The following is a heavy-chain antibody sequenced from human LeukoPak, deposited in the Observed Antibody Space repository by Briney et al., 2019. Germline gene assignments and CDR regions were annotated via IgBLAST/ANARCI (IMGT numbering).Heavy chain of an antibody. J-gene: IGHJ6*02. Sequence: ASVKVSCKVSGYNLTELSMHWVRQAPGKGLEWMGGFDPEDGETIYAQKFQGRVTMTEDTSTDTAYMELSSLRSEDTAVYYCATGGRIATMYYYYDMDVWGQGTTVTVSS. CDR2: FDPEDGET. V-gene: IGHV1-24*01. CDR3: ATGGRIATMYYYYDMDV. D-gene: IGHD1-1*01. CDR1: GYNLTELS.